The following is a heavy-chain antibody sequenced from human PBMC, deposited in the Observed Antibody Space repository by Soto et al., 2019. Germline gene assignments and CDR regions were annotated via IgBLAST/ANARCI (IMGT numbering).Heavy chain of an antibody. Sequence: SETLSLTCTVSGGSVSSGSYYWSWIRQPPGKGLEWIGYIYYSGSTNYNPSLKSRVTISVDTSKDQFSLKLSSVTAADTAVYYCARDVSSSSVYYYYGMDVWGQGTTVIVSS. CDR2: IYYSGST. CDR1: GGSVSSGSYY. J-gene: IGHJ6*02. CDR3: ARDVSSSSVYYYYGMDV. V-gene: IGHV4-61*01. D-gene: IGHD6-6*01.